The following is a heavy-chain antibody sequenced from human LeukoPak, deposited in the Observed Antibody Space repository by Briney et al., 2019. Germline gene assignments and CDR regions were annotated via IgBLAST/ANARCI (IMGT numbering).Heavy chain of an antibody. CDR1: GYTFISYG. D-gene: IGHD6-13*01. CDR3: ARDIRSSWYYFDY. J-gene: IGHJ4*02. CDR2: IIPILGIA. V-gene: IGHV1-69*04. Sequence: SVKVSCKASGYTFISYGISWVRQAPGQGLEWMGRIIPILGIANYAQKFQGRVTITADKSTSTAYMELSSLRSEDTAVYYCARDIRSSWYYFDYWGQGTLVTVSS.